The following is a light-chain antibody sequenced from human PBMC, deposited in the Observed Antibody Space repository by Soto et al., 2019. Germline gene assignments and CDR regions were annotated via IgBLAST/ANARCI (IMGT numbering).Light chain of an antibody. Sequence: QSVLTQSPSASASRGASVKLTCTLSSGHSSYAIAWHQQQPEKGPRYLMRINSDGSHSKGDGVPDRFSGSSSGAERYLTISSLQSEDEADYYCQTWGTGPYVFGTGTKVTVL. J-gene: IGLJ1*01. CDR3: QTWGTGPYV. CDR2: INSDGSH. CDR1: SGHSSYA. V-gene: IGLV4-69*02.